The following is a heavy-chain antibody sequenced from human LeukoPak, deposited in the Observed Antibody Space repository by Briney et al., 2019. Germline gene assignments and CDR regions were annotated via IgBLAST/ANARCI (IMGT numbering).Heavy chain of an antibody. V-gene: IGHV3-74*01. J-gene: IGHJ4*02. CDR2: INTDGSST. Sequence: GGSLRLSCAASGFTFSSYDMHWVRQAPGKGLVWVSRINTDGSSTSYADSVKGRFTISRDNSKNTLYLQMNSLRAEDTAVYYCAKYAPAAAGLNWGQGTLVTVSS. D-gene: IGHD6-13*01. CDR1: GFTFSSYD. CDR3: AKYAPAAAGLN.